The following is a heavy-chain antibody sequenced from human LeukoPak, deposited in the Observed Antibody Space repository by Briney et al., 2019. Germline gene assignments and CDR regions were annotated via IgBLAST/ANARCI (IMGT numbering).Heavy chain of an antibody. D-gene: IGHD3-10*01. CDR1: GGSISSYY. CDR2: IYYSGST. Sequence: SETLSLTCTVSGGSISSYYWSWIRQPPGKGLEWIGYIYYSGSTNYNPSLKSRVTISVDTSKNQLSLKLSSVTAADTAVYYCASYGSGSYAFDIWGQGTMVTVSS. V-gene: IGHV4-59*08. J-gene: IGHJ3*02. CDR3: ASYGSGSYAFDI.